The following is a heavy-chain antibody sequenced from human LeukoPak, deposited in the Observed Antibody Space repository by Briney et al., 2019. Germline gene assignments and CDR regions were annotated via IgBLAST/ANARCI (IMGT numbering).Heavy chain of an antibody. CDR1: GGSISSYY. CDR3: ARGLRKSAKNWFDP. Sequence: SETLSLTCTVSGGSISSYYWSWIRPPPPKGLEWIGYIYYSGSTHYNPSLKSRVTISVDTSKNQFSLKLSSVTAADTAVYYCARGLRKSAKNWFDPWGQGTLVTVSS. J-gene: IGHJ5*02. CDR2: IYYSGST. D-gene: IGHD3-16*01. V-gene: IGHV4-59*01.